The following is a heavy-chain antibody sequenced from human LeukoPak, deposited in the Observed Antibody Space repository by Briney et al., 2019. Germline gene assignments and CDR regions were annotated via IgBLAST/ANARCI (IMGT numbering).Heavy chain of an antibody. J-gene: IGHJ4*02. V-gene: IGHV3-53*01. Sequence: GGSLRLSCAASGFTVSSNYMSWVRQAPGKGLEWVSVIYSGDITYYADAMKGRFTISRDNSKNTLYLQMNSLRADDTAVYYCARRNWNDGGYFDYWGQGALVTVSS. CDR3: ARRNWNDGGYFDY. D-gene: IGHD1-1*01. CDR2: IYSGDIT. CDR1: GFTVSSNY.